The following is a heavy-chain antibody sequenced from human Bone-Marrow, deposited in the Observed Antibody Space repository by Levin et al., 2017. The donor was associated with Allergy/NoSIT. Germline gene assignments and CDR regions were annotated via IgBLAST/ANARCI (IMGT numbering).Heavy chain of an antibody. J-gene: IGHJ6*02. CDR2: IYSGGNA. CDR1: EFIVSSHY. V-gene: IGHV3-66*01. D-gene: IGHD5-12*01. CDR3: VARSNGMDV. Sequence: GESLKISCAASEFIVSSHYMSWVRQAPGKGLDWVSVIYSGGNAYYAESVKGRFTISRDNSKNTLYLQMNSLRAEDTAVYYCVARSNGMDVWGQGTTVTVSS.